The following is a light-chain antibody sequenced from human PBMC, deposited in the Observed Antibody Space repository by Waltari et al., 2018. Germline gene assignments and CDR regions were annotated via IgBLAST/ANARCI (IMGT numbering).Light chain of an antibody. CDR3: QTGGHGTWV. V-gene: IGLV4-69*01. CDR1: SGHINTV. CDR2: VNRDGSH. Sequence: QLVLTQSPSASVSLGASVKLTCTLSSGHINTVIAWLQQRPGKGPRYLMKVNRDGSHNKGDEIPDRFSGSGSGAERYRSISSLQSEDEADYICQTGGHGTWVFGGGTKLTVL. J-gene: IGLJ3*02.